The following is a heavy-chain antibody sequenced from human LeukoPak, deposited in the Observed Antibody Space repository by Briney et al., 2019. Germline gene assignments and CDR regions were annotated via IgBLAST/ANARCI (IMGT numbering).Heavy chain of an antibody. CDR2: VYSTGST. D-gene: IGHD2-2*01. CDR3: AREYCPTTICYPSGGYYDS. J-gene: IGHJ4*02. CDR1: GGSMRNQY. Sequence: PSETLSLTCTVSGGSMRNQYWSWIRQPAGKGPEYIGRVYSTGSTNDNPSLRGRVALSVDTSNNQFSLRLNSVTAADTAVYYCAREYCPTTICYPSGGYYDSWGQGTLATVSS. V-gene: IGHV4-4*07.